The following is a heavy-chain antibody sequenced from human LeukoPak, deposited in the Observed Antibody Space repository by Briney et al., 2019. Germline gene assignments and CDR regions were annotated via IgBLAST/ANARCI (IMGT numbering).Heavy chain of an antibody. V-gene: IGHV1-18*01. J-gene: IGHJ5*02. Sequence: EASVKVSCKASGYTFTSYGISWVRQAPGQGLEWMGWISAYNGNTNYAQKLQGRVTMTTDTSTSTAYMELRSLRSDDTAVYYCARDRAVYCSSTSCYSWFDPWGQGTLVTVSS. D-gene: IGHD2-2*01. CDR1: GYTFTSYG. CDR3: ARDRAVYCSSTSCYSWFDP. CDR2: ISAYNGNT.